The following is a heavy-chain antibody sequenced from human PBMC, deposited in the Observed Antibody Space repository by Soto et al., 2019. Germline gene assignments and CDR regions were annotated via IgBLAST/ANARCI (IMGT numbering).Heavy chain of an antibody. V-gene: IGHV4-61*01. J-gene: IGHJ6*02. CDR2: IYYSGST. CDR1: GGSVSSGSYY. CDR3: AREYCGGDCYLYYYYGMDV. D-gene: IGHD2-21*02. Sequence: QVQLQESGPGLVKPSETLSLTCTVSGGSVSSGSYYWSWIRQPPGKGLEWIGYIYYSGSTNYNPSLMSRVTISVATSKDQFSLKLSSVTAADTGVYYCAREYCGGDCYLYYYYGMDVWGQGTTVTVSS.